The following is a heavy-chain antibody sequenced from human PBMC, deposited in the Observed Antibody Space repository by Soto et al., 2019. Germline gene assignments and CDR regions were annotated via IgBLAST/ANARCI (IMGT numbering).Heavy chain of an antibody. CDR1: GVSFSSYA. D-gene: IGHD3-9*01. Sequence: EVQLLESGGGLVQPGGSLRLSCAGSGVSFSSYAIIWVRQASGKGLEWVAGISGSGGITNYADSVKVRFTISRDNFRKMVDLEMHSLRAEDTAKYYWAKDLLKSQTLKLTYIDYWGQGILVTASS. CDR3: AKDLLKSQTLKLTYIDY. V-gene: IGHV3-23*01. J-gene: IGHJ4*02. CDR2: ISGSGGIT.